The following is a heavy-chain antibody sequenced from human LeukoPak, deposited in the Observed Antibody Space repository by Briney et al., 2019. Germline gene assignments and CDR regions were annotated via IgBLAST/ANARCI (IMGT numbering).Heavy chain of an antibody. V-gene: IGHV4-61*02. Sequence: PSETLSLTCTVSGGSISSGSYYWRWIRQPAGKGLEWIGRIYTSGSTNYNPSLKSRVTISVDTSKNQFSLKLSSVTAADTAVYYCARYAAKAEYFQHWGQGTLVTVSS. CDR2: IYTSGST. CDR1: GGSISSGSYY. CDR3: ARYAAKAEYFQH. D-gene: IGHD6-13*01. J-gene: IGHJ1*01.